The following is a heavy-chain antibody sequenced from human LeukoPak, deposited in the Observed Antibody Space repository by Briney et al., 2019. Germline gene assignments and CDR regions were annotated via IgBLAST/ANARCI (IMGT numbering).Heavy chain of an antibody. CDR2: IYYSGST. D-gene: IGHD3-3*01. J-gene: IGHJ6*03. CDR3: ARDQYYDFWSGYSDYYYYYMDV. Sequence: PSETLSLTCTVSGGSISSGDYYWSWIRQPPGKGLEWIGYIYYSGSTYYNPSLKSRVTISVDTSKNQFSLKLSSVTAADTAVYYCARDQYYDFWSGYSDYYYYYMDVWGKGTTVTVSS. V-gene: IGHV4-30-4*08. CDR1: GGSISSGDYY.